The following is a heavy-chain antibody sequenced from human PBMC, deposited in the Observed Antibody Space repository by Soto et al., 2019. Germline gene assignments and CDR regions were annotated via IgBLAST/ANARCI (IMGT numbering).Heavy chain of an antibody. CDR2: IYHSGRT. Sequence: SETLSLTCAVSGVSISSSNCWSWVRSLLGKGLEWIGEIYHSGRTIYIPSIMSRVTISVDKSKNQFSLMLSSVTSSDSVVFYSASVRGGYYSAMDVWGQVTTLTVSS. V-gene: IGHV4-4*02. CDR3: ASVRGGYYSAMDV. CDR1: GVSISSSNC. J-gene: IGHJ6*02. D-gene: IGHD3-10*02.